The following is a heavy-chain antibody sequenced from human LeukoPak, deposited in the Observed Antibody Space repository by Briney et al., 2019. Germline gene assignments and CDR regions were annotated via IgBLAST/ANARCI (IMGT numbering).Heavy chain of an antibody. J-gene: IGHJ4*02. Sequence: PGGSLRLSCAASGFTFSSYAMSWVRQAPGKGLEWVSAISGSGGSTYYADSVKGRFTISRDNSKNTLYLQMNSLRAEDTAVYYCARSSSWNDDPHYYFDYWGQGTLVTVSS. CDR1: GFTFSSYA. CDR2: ISGSGGST. V-gene: IGHV3-23*01. D-gene: IGHD1-1*01. CDR3: ARSSSWNDDPHYYFDY.